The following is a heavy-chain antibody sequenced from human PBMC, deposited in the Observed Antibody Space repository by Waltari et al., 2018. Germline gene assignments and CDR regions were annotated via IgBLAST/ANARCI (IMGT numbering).Heavy chain of an antibody. CDR2: IIPIFGTA. CDR1: GGTFSSYA. Sequence: QVQLVQSGAEVKKPGSSVKVSCKASGGTFSSYAISWVRQAPGQGIEWMGGIIPIFGTANYAQKFQGRVTITADESTSTAYMELSSLRSEDTAVYYCARLGYCSSTSCPHYYYGMDVWGQGTTVTVSS. D-gene: IGHD2-2*01. CDR3: ARLGYCSSTSCPHYYYGMDV. J-gene: IGHJ6*02. V-gene: IGHV1-69*01.